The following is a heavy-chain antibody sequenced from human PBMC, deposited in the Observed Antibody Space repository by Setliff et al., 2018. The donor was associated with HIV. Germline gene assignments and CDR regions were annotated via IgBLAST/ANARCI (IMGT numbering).Heavy chain of an antibody. V-gene: IGHV3-48*01. CDR3: ASQGSDYHYLYY. J-gene: IGHJ4*02. Sequence: LRLSCAASGFTFNSYTMNWVRQAPGKGLEWITYINSGSDTIFYADSVKGRFTVSRDNAKNSLYLQMNDLRADDTAVYYCASQGSDYHYLYYWGQGTLVTVS. CDR1: GFTFNSYT. D-gene: IGHD5-12*01. CDR2: INSGSDTI.